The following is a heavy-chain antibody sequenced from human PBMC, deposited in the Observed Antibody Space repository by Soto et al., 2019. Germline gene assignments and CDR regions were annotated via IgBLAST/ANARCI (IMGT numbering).Heavy chain of an antibody. Sequence: SETLSLTCTVSGGSISSYYWSWIRQPPGKGLEWIGYIYYSGSTNYNPSLKSRVTISVDTSKNQFSLKLSSVTAADTAVYYCARGTYYYDRSGYLASPCDYWGQGILVTV. V-gene: IGHV4-59*01. J-gene: IGHJ4*02. CDR3: ARGTYYYDRSGYLASPCDY. CDR2: IYYSGST. CDR1: GGSISSYY. D-gene: IGHD3-22*01.